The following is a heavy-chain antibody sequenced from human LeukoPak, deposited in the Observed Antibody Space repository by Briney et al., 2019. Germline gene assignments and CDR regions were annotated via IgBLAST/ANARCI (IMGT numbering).Heavy chain of an antibody. CDR3: ARSPSWAVAGSDFDY. J-gene: IGHJ4*02. Sequence: GGSLRLSCAASGFTVSSNYMSWVRQAPGKGLEWVSVIYSGGSTYYADSVKGRFTISRDNAKNSLYLQMNSLRAEDTAVYYCARSPSWAVAGSDFDYWGQGTLVTVSS. D-gene: IGHD6-19*01. V-gene: IGHV3-66*01. CDR1: GFTVSSNY. CDR2: IYSGGST.